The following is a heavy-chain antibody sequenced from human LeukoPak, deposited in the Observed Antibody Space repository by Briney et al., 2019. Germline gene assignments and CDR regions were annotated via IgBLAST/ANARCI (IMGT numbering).Heavy chain of an antibody. Sequence: ASVKVSCKASGYTFTSYAMHWVRQAPGQRLEWMGWINAGNGNTKYSQKFQGRVTITRDTSASTAYMELSSLRSEDTAVYYCARAVGGGVTAGGDYWGQGTLVTVSS. V-gene: IGHV1-3*01. D-gene: IGHD3-16*01. J-gene: IGHJ4*02. CDR2: INAGNGNT. CDR3: ARAVGGGVTAGGDY. CDR1: GYTFTSYA.